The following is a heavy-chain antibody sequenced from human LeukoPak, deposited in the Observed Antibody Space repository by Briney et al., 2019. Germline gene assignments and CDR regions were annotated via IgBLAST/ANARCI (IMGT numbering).Heavy chain of an antibody. J-gene: IGHJ4*02. Sequence: SETLSLTCTVSGGSISSSNYYWGWIRQPPGKGLEWIGYIFNSGSTYYNPSLKSRVTILVDTSKNQFSLKLSSVTAADTAVYYCARGIPGYFNTSGYYYDYWGQGTLVTVSS. CDR3: ARGIPGYFNTSGYYYDY. CDR2: IFNSGST. CDR1: GGSISSSNYY. V-gene: IGHV4-39*07. D-gene: IGHD3-22*01.